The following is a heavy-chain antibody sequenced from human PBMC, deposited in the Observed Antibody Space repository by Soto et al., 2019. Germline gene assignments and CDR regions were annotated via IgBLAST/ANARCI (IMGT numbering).Heavy chain of an antibody. CDR1: RFSLDTHGVR. D-gene: IGHD1-1*01. CDR3: AHYPRRTGAFDI. Sequence: QITLKESGPPLVKPTQTLTLTCTFSRFSLDTHGVRVGWIRQPPGKALEWLAFIYWDDDKRYSSSLQSRLTITKDTSRNQVVLTLTNVDPVDTATYYCAHYPRRTGAFDIWGQGTMVTVSS. V-gene: IGHV2-5*02. J-gene: IGHJ3*02. CDR2: IYWDDDK.